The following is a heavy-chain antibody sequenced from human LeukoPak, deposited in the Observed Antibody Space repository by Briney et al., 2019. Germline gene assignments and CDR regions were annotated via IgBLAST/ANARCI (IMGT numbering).Heavy chain of an antibody. V-gene: IGHV5-51*01. CDR2: IYPGDSDT. D-gene: IGHD2-8*01. CDR3: ARDRGYCTNGVCLDLDY. CDR1: GYSFTNYW. J-gene: IGHJ4*02. Sequence: GESLKISCKGSGYSFTNYWIGWVRQMPGKGLEWMGIIYPGDSDTTYSPSFQGQVTISADKSISTAYLQWSSLKASDTAVYYCARDRGYCTNGVCLDLDYWGQGTLVTVSS.